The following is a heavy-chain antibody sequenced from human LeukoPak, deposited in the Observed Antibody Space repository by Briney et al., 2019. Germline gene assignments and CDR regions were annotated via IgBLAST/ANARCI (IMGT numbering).Heavy chain of an antibody. CDR2: IWYDGSNK. D-gene: IGHD2-15*01. Sequence: GGSLRLSCAASGFTFSSYGMHWVRQAPGKGLERVAVIWYDGSNKYYADSVKGRFTISRDNSKNTLYLQMNSLRAEDTAVNYCARQQLPLLYYYYYMDVWGKGTTVTVSS. CDR3: ARQQLPLLYYYYYMDV. CDR1: GFTFSSYG. V-gene: IGHV3-33*01. J-gene: IGHJ6*03.